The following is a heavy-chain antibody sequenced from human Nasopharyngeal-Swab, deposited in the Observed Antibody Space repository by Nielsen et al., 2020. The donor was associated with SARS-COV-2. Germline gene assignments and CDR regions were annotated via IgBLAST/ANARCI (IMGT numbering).Heavy chain of an antibody. CDR1: GGSISSYY. CDR3: ARRAGSGWYDY. V-gene: IGHV4-59*01. Sequence: ESLKISCTVSGGSISSYYWSWIRQPPGKGLEWIGYIYYSGSTNYNPSLKSRVTISVDTSKNQFSLKLSSVTAADTAVYYCARRAGSGWYDYWGQGTLVTVSS. D-gene: IGHD6-19*01. CDR2: IYYSGST. J-gene: IGHJ4*02.